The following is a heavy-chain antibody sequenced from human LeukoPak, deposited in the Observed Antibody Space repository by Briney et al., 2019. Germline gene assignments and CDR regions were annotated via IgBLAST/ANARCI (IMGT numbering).Heavy chain of an antibody. CDR1: GFSLSTSGVG. Sequence: SGPTLVNPTQPLTLTCTFSGFSLSTSGVGVGWIRQPPVKALEWLALIYWDDDKRYGPSLKSRLTITKDTSKNQVVLTMTTMDPVDTATYYCAHKLRAGAFDIWGQGTMVTVSS. CDR2: IYWDDDK. J-gene: IGHJ3*02. CDR3: AHKLRAGAFDI. D-gene: IGHD3-3*01. V-gene: IGHV2-5*06.